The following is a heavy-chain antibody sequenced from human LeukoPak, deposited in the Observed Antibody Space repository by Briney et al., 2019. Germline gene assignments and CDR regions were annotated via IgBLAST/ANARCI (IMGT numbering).Heavy chain of an antibody. D-gene: IGHD3-22*01. Sequence: ASVKVSCRASGYTFTGYYMHWVRQAPGQGLEWMGWINPNSGGTNYAQKFQGRVTMTRDMSTSTVYMELSSLRSEDTAVYYCARALYYYDSSGYYYPTRNFDYWGQGTLVTVSS. V-gene: IGHV1-2*02. CDR1: GYTFTGYY. CDR2: INPNSGGT. CDR3: ARALYYYDSSGYYYPTRNFDY. J-gene: IGHJ4*02.